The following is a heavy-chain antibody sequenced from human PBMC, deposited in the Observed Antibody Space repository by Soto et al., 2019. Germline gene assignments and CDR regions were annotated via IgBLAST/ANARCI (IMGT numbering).Heavy chain of an antibody. Sequence: QVQLQQWGAGLLKPSETLSLTCAVYGGSFSGYYWSWIRQPPGKGLEWIGEINHSGSTNYNPSLKSRVTISVDTSKSQFSLKLSSVTAADTAVYYCAREYVTMVRGVIIRTLDYWGQGTLVTVSS. CDR3: AREYVTMVRGVIIRTLDY. V-gene: IGHV4-34*01. J-gene: IGHJ4*02. CDR2: INHSGST. CDR1: GGSFSGYY. D-gene: IGHD3-10*01.